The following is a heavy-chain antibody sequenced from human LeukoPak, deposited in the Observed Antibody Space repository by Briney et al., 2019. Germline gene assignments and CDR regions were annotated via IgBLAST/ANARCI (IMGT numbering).Heavy chain of an antibody. V-gene: IGHV3-7*04. Sequence: PGRSLTLSCAASGFTFSTYWMTWVRQAPGKGPGWVASIKQDGSEKYYVDSVKGRFTISRDNAKNSLYLEMNTLRDDDTAVYYCAKERYCTISTCYTGSAFDIWGQGTMVTVSS. CDR2: IKQDGSEK. CDR3: AKERYCTISTCYTGSAFDI. J-gene: IGHJ3*02. CDR1: GFTFSTYW. D-gene: IGHD2-2*02.